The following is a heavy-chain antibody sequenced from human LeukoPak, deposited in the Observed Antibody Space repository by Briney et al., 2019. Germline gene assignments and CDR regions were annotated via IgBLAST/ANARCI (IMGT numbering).Heavy chain of an antibody. D-gene: IGHD6-19*01. CDR2: INWNGGST. Sequence: PGGSLRLSCAASGFTFDDYGMSWGRQAPGTGLEWVSGINWNGGSTGYAESVKGRFTISRDNAKNSLYLQMNSLRAEDTALYYCARIGKRGGWTYYFDYWGQGTLVTV. CDR3: ARIGKRGGWTYYFDY. CDR1: GFTFDDYG. J-gene: IGHJ4*02. V-gene: IGHV3-20*04.